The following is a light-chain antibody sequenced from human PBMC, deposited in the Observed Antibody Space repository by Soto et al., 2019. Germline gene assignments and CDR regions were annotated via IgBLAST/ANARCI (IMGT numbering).Light chain of an antibody. V-gene: IGKV1-27*01. J-gene: IGKJ1*01. CDR2: AAS. CDR3: QKYNSGPRT. CDR1: QDISNH. Sequence: DIQMTQSASCLSASVGDSVTITCRASQDISNHLAWYQQKPGKVPELLISAASTLQSGVPSRFSGSGSGTDFTLTISSLQPEDVANYYCQKYNSGPRTFGQGTKVEIK.